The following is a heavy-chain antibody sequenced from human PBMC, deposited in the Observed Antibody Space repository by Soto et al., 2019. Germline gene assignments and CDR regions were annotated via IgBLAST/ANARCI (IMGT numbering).Heavy chain of an antibody. CDR1: GGSISSTPYF. CDR3: SIHFISGIGAPRGHFDF. Sequence: SETLSLTCAVSGGSISSTPYFWGWIRQPPGKGLEWIGSIYYSGSTYYNPSLKSRVTISVDTSKNQFSLKVSSVTAADTAVYFFSIHFISGIGAPRGHFDFPGQGT. CDR2: IYYSGST. V-gene: IGHV4-39*01. D-gene: IGHD1-26*01. J-gene: IGHJ4*02.